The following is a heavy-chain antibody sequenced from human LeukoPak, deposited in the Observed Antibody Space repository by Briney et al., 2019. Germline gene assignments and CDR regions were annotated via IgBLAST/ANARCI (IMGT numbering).Heavy chain of an antibody. V-gene: IGHV5-51*01. Sequence: GESLKISCKGSGYSFTSYWIGWVRQMPGKGLEWMGIIYPGDSDTRHSPSFQGQVTISADKSINTAYLQWSGLKAADTAMYYCARQRAATAFDYWGQGTLVTVFS. CDR1: GYSFTSYW. CDR3: ARQRAATAFDY. CDR2: IYPGDSDT. J-gene: IGHJ4*02. D-gene: IGHD6-13*01.